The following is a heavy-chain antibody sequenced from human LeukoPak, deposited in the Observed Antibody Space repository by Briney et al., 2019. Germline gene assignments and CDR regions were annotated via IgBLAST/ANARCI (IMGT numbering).Heavy chain of an antibody. CDR1: GFTFSSYS. D-gene: IGHD6-13*01. V-gene: IGHV3-21*01. J-gene: IGHJ4*02. Sequence: GGSLRLSCAASGFTFSSYSMNWVRQASGKGLEWVSSISSSSSYIYYADSVKGRFTISRDNAKNSLYLQMNSLRAEDTAVYYCARAGLGGIAAAGAYDYWGQGTLVTVSS. CDR2: ISSSSSYI. CDR3: ARAGLGGIAAAGAYDY.